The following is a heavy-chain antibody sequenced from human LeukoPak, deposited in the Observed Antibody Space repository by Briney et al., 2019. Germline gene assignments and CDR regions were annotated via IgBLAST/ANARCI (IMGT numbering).Heavy chain of an antibody. CDR3: ARARLALIVVDAFDI. V-gene: IGHV4-30-2*01. Sequence: PSETLSLTCAVSGGSISSGGYSWSWLRQPPGQGLEWIGYIYHSGSTYYNPSLKSRVTISVDRSKNQFSLKLSSVTAADTAVYYCARARLALIVVDAFDIWGQGTMVTVSS. CDR2: IYHSGST. D-gene: IGHD3-22*01. CDR1: GGSISSGGYS. J-gene: IGHJ3*02.